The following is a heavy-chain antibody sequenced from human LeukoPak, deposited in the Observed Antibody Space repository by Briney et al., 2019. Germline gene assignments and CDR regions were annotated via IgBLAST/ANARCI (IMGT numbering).Heavy chain of an antibody. J-gene: IGHJ3*02. D-gene: IGHD2-15*01. CDR3: ARGSIVVVVAARWAFDI. CDR2: ISAYNGNT. Sequence: ASVKVSCKASGYTVTRYGISWVRQAPGQGLEWMGWISAYNGNTNYAQKLQGRVTMTTDTSTSTAYMELRSLRSDDTAVYYCARGSIVVVVAARWAFDIWGQGTMVTVSS. V-gene: IGHV1-18*01. CDR1: GYTVTRYG.